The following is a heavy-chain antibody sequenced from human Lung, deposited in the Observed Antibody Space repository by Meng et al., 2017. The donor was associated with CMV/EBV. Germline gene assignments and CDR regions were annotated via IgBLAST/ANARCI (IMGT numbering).Heavy chain of an antibody. V-gene: IGHV4-59*01. CDR3: ARFDIYVEGYYGMDV. CDR1: GDSISSYY. Sequence: SETLSLTCTVSGDSISSYYWNWLRQSPGKGLEWIGYISDSGSTNYNPSLKSRVAFSLDTSKNQFSLKLSSVTAADTAVYYCARFDIYVEGYYGMDVWGEGTTVTVSS. CDR2: ISDSGST. D-gene: IGHD5-12*01. J-gene: IGHJ6*04.